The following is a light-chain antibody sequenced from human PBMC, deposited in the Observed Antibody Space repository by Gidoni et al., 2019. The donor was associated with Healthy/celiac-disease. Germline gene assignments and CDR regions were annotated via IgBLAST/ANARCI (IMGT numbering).Light chain of an antibody. CDR1: QSLLYSNGYNY. CDR3: MQALQTPIT. J-gene: IGKJ5*01. V-gene: IGKV2-28*01. Sequence: DMVMTQSPLSLTVTPGEPASISCRSSQSLLYSNGYNYLDWYLQKPGQSPQLLIYLGSNRASGVPDRFSGSGSGTDFTLKISRVEAEDVGVYYCMQALQTPITFGQGTRLEIK. CDR2: LGS.